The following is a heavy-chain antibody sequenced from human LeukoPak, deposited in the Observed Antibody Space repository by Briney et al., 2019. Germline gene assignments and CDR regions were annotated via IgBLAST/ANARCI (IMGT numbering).Heavy chain of an antibody. CDR2: ISWDGGST. D-gene: IGHD3-10*01. V-gene: IGHV3-43D*03. CDR3: AKDYGFGELVPDY. CDR1: GFTFDDYA. Sequence: PGGSLRLSCAASGFTFDDYAMHWVRQAPGKGLEWVSLISWDGGSTYYADSVKGRFTISRDNSKNSLYLQMNSLRAEDTALYYCAKDYGFGELVPDYWGQGTLVTVSS. J-gene: IGHJ4*02.